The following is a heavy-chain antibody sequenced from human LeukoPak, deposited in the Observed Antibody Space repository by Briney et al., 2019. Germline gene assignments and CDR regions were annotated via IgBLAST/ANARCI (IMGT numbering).Heavy chain of an antibody. J-gene: IGHJ2*01. V-gene: IGHV4-34*01. CDR3: ARRRRGGTGDYFDR. Sequence: SETLSLTCAVYGGSFSGYYWSWIRPPPGKGLEWIGEINHSGSTNYNPSLKSQVTISVDTSKNQFSLKLSAVTAADTAVYYCARRRRGGTGDYFDRWGRGPLVTVS. D-gene: IGHD1-26*01. CDR1: GGSFSGYY. CDR2: INHSGST.